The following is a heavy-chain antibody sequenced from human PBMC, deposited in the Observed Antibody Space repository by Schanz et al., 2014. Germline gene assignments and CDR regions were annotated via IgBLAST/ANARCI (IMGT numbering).Heavy chain of an antibody. J-gene: IGHJ4*02. CDR1: GFTFSDYY. D-gene: IGHD3-10*01. CDR3: AKDGIMVQGVIWERYFDS. CDR2: ISGSSIHK. V-gene: IGHV3-11*05. Sequence: GGSLRLSCAASGFTFSDYYMAWIRQAPGKGLEWVSHISGSSIHKNYADSVKGRFSISRDNAKNSLYLQMNSLRAEDTALYYCAKDGIMVQGVIWERYFDSWGQGTLVTVSS.